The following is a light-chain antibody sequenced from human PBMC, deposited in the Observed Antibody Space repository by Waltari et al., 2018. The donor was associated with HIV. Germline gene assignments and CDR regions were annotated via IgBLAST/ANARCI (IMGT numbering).Light chain of an antibody. CDR3: QVWESRNEHPV. V-gene: IGLV3-21*02. CDR1: NIGDKS. J-gene: IGLJ2*01. Sequence: SYVLTQPPSVSVAPGQTASITCGGNNIGDKSVHWYPKNPGQAPVLVVYDDTDRPSGIPDCGFGSSFGNTAILLTSSVEDGEEADDYCQVWESRNEHPVVGGGTKLGVL. CDR2: DDT.